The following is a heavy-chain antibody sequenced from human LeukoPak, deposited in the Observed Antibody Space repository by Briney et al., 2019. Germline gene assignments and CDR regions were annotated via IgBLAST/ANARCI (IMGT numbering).Heavy chain of an antibody. CDR1: GGSFSGYF. CDR2: INRGGST. J-gene: IGHJ4*02. D-gene: IGHD2-2*01. V-gene: IGHV4-34*01. Sequence: SETLSLTCGVYGGSFSGYFWTWIRQPPGKGLEWIGEINRGGSTNYNPALKSRVTISVDTSKSQFSLKLTSATAADTAVYYCARRAGMTSVDYWGQGTLVTVST. CDR3: ARRAGMTSVDY.